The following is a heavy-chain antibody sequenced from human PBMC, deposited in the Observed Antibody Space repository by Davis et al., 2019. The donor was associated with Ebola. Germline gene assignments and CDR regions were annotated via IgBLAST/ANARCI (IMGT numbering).Heavy chain of an antibody. Sequence: GESLKISCAASGFIFSAYPMHWVRQAPGKGLEWVAVIWFDGSDKDYADSVKGRFTISRDDSKNTLYLQMNSLRAEDTAVYYCARVFTAKLGHSSGWSLADYWGQGTLVTVSS. V-gene: IGHV3-33*01. J-gene: IGHJ4*02. CDR2: IWFDGSDK. D-gene: IGHD6-19*01. CDR3: ARVFTAKLGHSSGWSLADY. CDR1: GFIFSAYP.